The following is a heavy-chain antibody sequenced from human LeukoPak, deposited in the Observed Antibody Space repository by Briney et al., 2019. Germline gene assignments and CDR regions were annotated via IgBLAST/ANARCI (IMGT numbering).Heavy chain of an antibody. CDR3: ARQLYVSGSYYAPMDV. CDR2: IYYSGST. Sequence: PSETLSLTCTVSGGSISSYYWSWIRQPPGKGLEWIGYIYYSGSTNYNPSPKSRVTISVDTSKNQFSLKLSSVTAADTAVYFCARQLYVSGSYYAPMDVWGKGTTVTISS. D-gene: IGHD3-10*01. V-gene: IGHV4-59*01. CDR1: GGSISSYY. J-gene: IGHJ6*03.